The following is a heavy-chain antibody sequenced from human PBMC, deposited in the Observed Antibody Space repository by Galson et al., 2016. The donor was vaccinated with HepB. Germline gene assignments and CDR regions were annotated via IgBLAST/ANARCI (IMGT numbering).Heavy chain of an antibody. J-gene: IGHJ4*02. Sequence: SLRLSCAASGFTFSSCPMSWVRQAPGKGLEWVSSISGSGGSTNYADPVKGRFTISRDNSKNTLYLQMNSLRAEDTAVYYCAREDSSGYYYFDYWGQETLVTVSS. D-gene: IGHD3-22*01. CDR2: ISGSGGST. CDR1: GFTFSSCP. CDR3: AREDSSGYYYFDY. V-gene: IGHV3-23*01.